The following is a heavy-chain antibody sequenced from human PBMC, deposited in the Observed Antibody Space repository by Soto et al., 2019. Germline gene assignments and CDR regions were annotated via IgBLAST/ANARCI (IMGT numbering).Heavy chain of an antibody. J-gene: IGHJ4*02. CDR2: ISYDGSNK. Sequence: VGSLRLSCAASGFTFSSYAMHWVRQAPGKGLEWVAVISYDGSNKYYADSVKGRFTISRDNSKNTLYLQMNSLRAEDTAVYYCARDCSSTSCYILGYWGQGTLVTVSS. V-gene: IGHV3-30-3*01. D-gene: IGHD2-2*02. CDR1: GFTFSSYA. CDR3: ARDCSSTSCYILGY.